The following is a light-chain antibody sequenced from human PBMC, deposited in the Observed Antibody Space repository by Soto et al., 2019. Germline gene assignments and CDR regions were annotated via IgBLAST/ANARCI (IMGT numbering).Light chain of an antibody. CDR1: QSVLYSSNNKNY. J-gene: IGKJ1*01. CDR2: WAS. Sequence: DIVMTQSPDSLAVSLGERATINCKSSQSVLYSSNNKNYLAWYQQITGQPPKLLIYWASTRESGVPDRFSGSGSGTDFTLTISSLQAEDVAVYYCQQYYSTPRTFGQGTKVEIK. CDR3: QQYYSTPRT. V-gene: IGKV4-1*01.